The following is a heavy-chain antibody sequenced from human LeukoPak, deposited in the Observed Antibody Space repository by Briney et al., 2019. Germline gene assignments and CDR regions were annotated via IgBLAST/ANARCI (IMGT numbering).Heavy chain of an antibody. CDR3: ARGFEVGAAFDI. CDR1: GYTFTGYY. V-gene: IGHV1-2*02. J-gene: IGHJ3*02. CDR2: INPNSGAT. Sequence: ASVKVSCTASGYTFTGYYMHWVRQAPGQGLEWMGWINPNSGATNYAQKFQGRVTMTRDTSISTAYMELSRLRSDDTDVYYCARGFEVGAAFDIWGQGTMVTVSS. D-gene: IGHD1-26*01.